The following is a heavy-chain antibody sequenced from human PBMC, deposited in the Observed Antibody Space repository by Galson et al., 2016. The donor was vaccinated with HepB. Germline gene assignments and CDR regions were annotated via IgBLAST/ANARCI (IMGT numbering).Heavy chain of an antibody. CDR1: GYTFTGYH. CDR3: VRGATTVIPSRHGHDY. D-gene: IGHD4-17*01. V-gene: IGHV1-2*04. Sequence: QSGAEVKKPGESLKISCKASGYTFTGYHIHWVRQAPGQGLEWVGWINPNSGGTNYAQKFQDWVTMTRDTSISTAYMELKRLRSDDTAIYFCVRGATTVIPSRHGHDYWGQGTLVIVSS. CDR2: INPNSGGT. J-gene: IGHJ4*02.